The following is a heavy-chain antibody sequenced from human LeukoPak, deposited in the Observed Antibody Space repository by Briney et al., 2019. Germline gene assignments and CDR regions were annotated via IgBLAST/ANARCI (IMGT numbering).Heavy chain of an antibody. V-gene: IGHV1-2*02. J-gene: IGHJ4*02. CDR2: IYPNTGAT. CDR1: GYTFTGYY. Sequence: ASLKVSCKASGYTFTGYYMHWVRQAPGQGLEWMGWIYPNTGATKYAQKFKGRVTMNREKSRRTAYMEMSGLRSDDTAVYYCGTLLSNGPFDYWGQGSLVTVSS. CDR3: GTLLSNGPFDY.